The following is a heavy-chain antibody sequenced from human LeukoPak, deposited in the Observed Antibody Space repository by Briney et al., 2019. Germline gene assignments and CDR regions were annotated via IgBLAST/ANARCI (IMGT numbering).Heavy chain of an antibody. CDR3: GRVAAATTNPRFDY. CDR2: IYTSGST. Sequence: SETLSLTCTVSGGSISSYYWSWIRQPAGKGLEWIGRIYTSGSTNYNPSLKSRVTMSVDTSKNQFSLELSSVTAADTAVYYCGRVAAATTNPRFDYWGQGTLVTVSS. J-gene: IGHJ4*02. D-gene: IGHD5-24*01. V-gene: IGHV4-4*07. CDR1: GGSISSYY.